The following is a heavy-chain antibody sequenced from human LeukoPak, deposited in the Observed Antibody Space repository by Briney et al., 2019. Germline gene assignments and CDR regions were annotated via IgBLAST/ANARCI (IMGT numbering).Heavy chain of an antibody. D-gene: IGHD4/OR15-4a*01. V-gene: IGHV3-20*04. Sequence: GGSLRLSCAASGFTFDDYGMNWVRQAPGKGLEWVSGINWNGGNTNYADSVKGRFTISRDNAKNSLYLQMNSLRAEDTAVYYCARRAGAYSHPYDYWGQGTLVTVSS. CDR3: ARRAGAYSHPYDY. CDR1: GFTFDDYG. CDR2: INWNGGNT. J-gene: IGHJ4*02.